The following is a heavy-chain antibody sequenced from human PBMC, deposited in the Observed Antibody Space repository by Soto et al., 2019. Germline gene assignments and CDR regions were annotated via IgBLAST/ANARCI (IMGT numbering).Heavy chain of an antibody. D-gene: IGHD5-18*01. CDR3: VRDGYPAWVYGVDV. J-gene: IGHJ6*02. CDR2: LNSDGSMT. Sequence: TGGSLRLSCAASGFSLSTYWMHWVRQGPGKGLVWVSRLNSDGSMTNYADSVKGRFTISRDNASNTVYLQMNSLRADDTGVYYCVRDGYPAWVYGVDVWGQGATVTVSS. CDR1: GFSLSTYW. V-gene: IGHV3-74*01.